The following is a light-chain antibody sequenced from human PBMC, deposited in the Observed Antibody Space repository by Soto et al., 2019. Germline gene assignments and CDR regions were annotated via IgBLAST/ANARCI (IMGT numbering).Light chain of an antibody. Sequence: QSALTQPRSVSWSPGQSVTISCTGTSSDVGGYNYVSWYQQHPGKAPKLMIYDVSKRPSGVPDRFSGSKSGNTASLTISGLQAEDEADYYCCSYAGSYTFEVFGTGTKVTFL. V-gene: IGLV2-11*01. CDR3: CSYAGSYTFEV. CDR1: SSDVGGYNY. J-gene: IGLJ1*01. CDR2: DVS.